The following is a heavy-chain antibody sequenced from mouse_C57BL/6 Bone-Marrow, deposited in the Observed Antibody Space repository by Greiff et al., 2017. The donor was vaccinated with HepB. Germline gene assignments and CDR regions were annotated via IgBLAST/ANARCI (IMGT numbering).Heavy chain of an antibody. D-gene: IGHD1-1*01. CDR1: GYTFTDYY. Sequence: QVHVKQSGPELVKPGASVKISCKASGYTFTDYYINWVKQRPGQGLEWIGWIFPGSGSTYYNEKFKGKATLTVDKSSSTAYMLLSSLTSEDSAVYFCAREGLFTGFAYWCQGTLVTVSA. V-gene: IGHV1-75*01. CDR2: IFPGSGST. J-gene: IGHJ3*01. CDR3: AREGLFTGFAY.